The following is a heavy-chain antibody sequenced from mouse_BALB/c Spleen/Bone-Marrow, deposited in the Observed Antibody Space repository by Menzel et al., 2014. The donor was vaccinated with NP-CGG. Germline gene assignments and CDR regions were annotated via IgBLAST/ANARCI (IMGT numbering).Heavy chain of an antibody. Sequence: VQLQQPGAELVRSGASVKLSCTASGFNIKDYYMHWVKQRPEQGPEWIGWIDPENGDTEYAPKFQGKATMTADTSSNTAYLQLSSLTSEDTAVYYCNEGYGNYGYWGQGTTLTVSS. D-gene: IGHD2-10*02. J-gene: IGHJ2*01. CDR3: NEGYGNYGY. CDR2: IDPENGDT. CDR1: GFNIKDYY. V-gene: IGHV14-4*02.